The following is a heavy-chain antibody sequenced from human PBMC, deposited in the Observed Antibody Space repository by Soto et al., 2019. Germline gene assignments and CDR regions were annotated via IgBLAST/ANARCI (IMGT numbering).Heavy chain of an antibody. D-gene: IGHD3-3*01. Sequence: VGSLRLSCAASGFTFSNAWMSWVRQAPGKGLEWVGRIKSKTDGGTTDYAAPVKGRFTISRDDSKNTLYLQMNSLKTEDTAVYYCTTITYYDFWSGYYSPIDYWGQGTLVTVSS. V-gene: IGHV3-15*01. J-gene: IGHJ4*02. CDR1: GFTFSNAW. CDR3: TTITYYDFWSGYYSPIDY. CDR2: IKSKTDGGTT.